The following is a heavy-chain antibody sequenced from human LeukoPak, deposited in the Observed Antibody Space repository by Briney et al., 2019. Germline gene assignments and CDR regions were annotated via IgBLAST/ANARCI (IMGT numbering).Heavy chain of an antibody. CDR3: VRGDNRDQ. J-gene: IGHJ4*02. D-gene: IGHD2-2*01. CDR1: EYDFRAYT. CDR2: ISKSSALK. Sequence: GGSLRLSCVASEYDFRAYTFTWVRQAPGKGLEYVSSISKSSALKYYSESVRGRFTISRDNAENSLYLDMSNLGAEDTAVYFCVRGDNRDQWGQGTLVTVSS. V-gene: IGHV3-21*01.